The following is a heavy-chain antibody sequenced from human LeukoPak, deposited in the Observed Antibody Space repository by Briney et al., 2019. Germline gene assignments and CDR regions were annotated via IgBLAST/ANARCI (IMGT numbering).Heavy chain of an antibody. CDR1: GGSISNYH. V-gene: IGHV4-4*07. CDR3: ARRDISSGWSFDY. D-gene: IGHD6-19*01. Sequence: SETLSLTCTVSGGSISNYHWRWIRQPAGKGLEWIGQIHTSGSTNYNPPLKSRVTMSIDTPENQLSLTIRSVTAADTAVYYCARRDISSGWSFDYWGQGTLVTVSS. J-gene: IGHJ4*02. CDR2: IHTSGST.